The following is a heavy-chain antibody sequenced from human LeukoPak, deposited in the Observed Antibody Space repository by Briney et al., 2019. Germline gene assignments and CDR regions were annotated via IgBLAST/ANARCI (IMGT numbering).Heavy chain of an antibody. CDR2: INQDGSGK. Sequence: PGGSLRLSCAASGFIFSSYWMSWVRQAPGKGLEWVANINQDGSGKYYVDSVKGRFTISRDNAKNSLFLQMNSLRAEDTAVYYCARDFAREFTIDYWGQGTLVTVSS. D-gene: IGHD3-10*01. V-gene: IGHV3-7*01. CDR1: GFIFSSYW. J-gene: IGHJ4*02. CDR3: ARDFAREFTIDY.